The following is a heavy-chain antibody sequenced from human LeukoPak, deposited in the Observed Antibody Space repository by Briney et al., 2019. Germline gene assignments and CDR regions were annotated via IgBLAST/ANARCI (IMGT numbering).Heavy chain of an antibody. J-gene: IGHJ4*02. V-gene: IGHV1-18*01. Sequence: GASVKVSCKASGYTFTSYGISWVRQAPGQGLEWMGWISAYNGNTNYAQKLQGRVTMTTDTSTSTAYMELRSLRSDDTAVYYCARDMTLYSSSWLWDYWGQGTLVTVSS. CDR3: ARDMTLYSSSWLWDY. CDR1: GYTFTSYG. CDR2: ISAYNGNT. D-gene: IGHD6-13*01.